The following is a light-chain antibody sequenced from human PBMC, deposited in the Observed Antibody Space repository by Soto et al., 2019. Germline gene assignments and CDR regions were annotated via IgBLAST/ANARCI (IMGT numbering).Light chain of an antibody. V-gene: IGLV6-57*02. J-gene: IGLJ2*01. CDR3: QSHDSTNVV. CDR2: EDD. CDR1: GGSIATNY. Sequence: NFMLTQPHSVSESPGKTVTISCTGSGGSIATNYVQWHQQRPGSAPTTAIYEDDKRPSGVPDRFSGSIDRSSNSASLIISGQKTEDEADYYCQSHDSTNVVFGRGTKVTVL.